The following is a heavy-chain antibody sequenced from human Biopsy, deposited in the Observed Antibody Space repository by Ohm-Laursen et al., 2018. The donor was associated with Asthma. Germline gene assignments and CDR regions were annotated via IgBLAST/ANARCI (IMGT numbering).Heavy chain of an antibody. CDR3: ASFQAGYSSGWSLLLKKIYYSGMDV. CDR2: IMTVFGTT. Sequence: SSVKVSCKVPGGTFSNFAISWVRQAPGQGLEWLGGIMTVFGTTNYAQKFQGRVTITADESTSTAYMEVTSLRSEDTAIYYCASFQAGYSSGWSLLLKKIYYSGMDVWGQGTAVTVSS. D-gene: IGHD6-19*01. CDR1: GGTFSNFA. J-gene: IGHJ6*02. V-gene: IGHV1-69*01.